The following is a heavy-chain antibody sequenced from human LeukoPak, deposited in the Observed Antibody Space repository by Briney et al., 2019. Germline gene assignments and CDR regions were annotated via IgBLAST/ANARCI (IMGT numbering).Heavy chain of an antibody. CDR1: GGSISSSSYY. Sequence: SETLSLTCTVSGGSISSSSYYWGWIRQPPGKGLEWIGSIYYSGSTYYNPSLKSRVTISVDTSKNQFSLKLSSVTAADTAVYYCARLAQHYYGVDWGQGTLVTVSS. CDR3: ARLAQHYYGVD. J-gene: IGHJ4*02. V-gene: IGHV4-39*07. CDR2: IYYSGST. D-gene: IGHD3-10*01.